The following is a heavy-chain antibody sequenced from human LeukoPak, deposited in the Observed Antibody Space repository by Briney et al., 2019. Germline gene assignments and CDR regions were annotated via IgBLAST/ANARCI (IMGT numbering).Heavy chain of an antibody. J-gene: IGHJ4*02. CDR1: GFTFSRYW. CDR2: IKHDGSQK. CDR3: AREGRGYSYAFEY. D-gene: IGHD5-18*01. Sequence: GGSLRLSCAASGFTFSRYWMSWVRQAPGRGLEWVANIKHDGSQKYYVDSVKGRITISRDNAKNSLYLQMTSLRAEDTAVYYCAREGRGYSYAFEYWGQGTLVTVSS. V-gene: IGHV3-7*01.